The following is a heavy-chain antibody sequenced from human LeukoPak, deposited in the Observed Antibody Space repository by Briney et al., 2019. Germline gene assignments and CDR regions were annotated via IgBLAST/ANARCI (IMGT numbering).Heavy chain of an antibody. V-gene: IGHV1-69*05. Sequence: ASVKVSCKASGGTFSSYAISWVRQAPGQGLEWMGGIIPIFGTANYAQKFQGRVTITTDESTSTAYMELSSLRSEDTAVYYCARAITIFGVVNHFDYWGQGTLVTVSS. J-gene: IGHJ4*02. D-gene: IGHD3-3*01. CDR3: ARAITIFGVVNHFDY. CDR2: IIPIFGTA. CDR1: GGTFSSYA.